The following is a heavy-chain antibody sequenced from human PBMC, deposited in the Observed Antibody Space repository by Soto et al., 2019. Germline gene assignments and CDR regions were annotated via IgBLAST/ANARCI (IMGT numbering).Heavy chain of an antibody. CDR3: ARDMTTGVGYYYYGMDV. V-gene: IGHV4-31*03. CDR2: IYYSGST. J-gene: IGHJ6*02. CDR1: GGYISSGGYY. D-gene: IGHD4-17*01. Sequence: QVQLQESGPGLVKPSQTLSLTCTVSGGYISSGGYYWSWIRQHPGKGLEWIGYIYYSGSTYYNPSLKSRVTISVDTSKNQFSLKLGSVTAADTAVYYCARDMTTGVGYYYYGMDVWGQGTTVTVSS.